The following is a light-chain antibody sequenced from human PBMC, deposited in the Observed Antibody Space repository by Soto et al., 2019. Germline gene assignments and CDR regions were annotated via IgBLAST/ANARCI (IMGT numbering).Light chain of an antibody. Sequence: QSVLTQPPSVSGAPGQRVTIACTGSSSNIGAGYDVHWYQHLPGTAPKLLIYGNNNRPSGVPDRFSGYKSGTPASLAITGLQAEDEADYSCQSYDSSLSVVFGGGTKLTVL. J-gene: IGLJ2*01. V-gene: IGLV1-40*01. CDR2: GNN. CDR3: QSYDSSLSVV. CDR1: SSNIGAGYD.